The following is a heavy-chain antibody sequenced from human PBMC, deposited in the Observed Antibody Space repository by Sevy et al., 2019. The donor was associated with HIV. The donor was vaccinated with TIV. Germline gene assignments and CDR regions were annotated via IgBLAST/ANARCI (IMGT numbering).Heavy chain of an antibody. V-gene: IGHV4-34*01. D-gene: IGHD6-6*01. CDR1: GGSFSGYY. CDR2: INHSGST. CDR3: ARRPGAGSSSYVY. J-gene: IGHJ4*02. Sequence: SETLSLTCAVYGGSFSGYYWSWIRQPPGKGLEWIGEINHSGSTNYNPSLKSRVTISVDTSKNQFSLKLSSVTAADTAVYYCARRPGAGSSSYVYWGQGTLVTVSS.